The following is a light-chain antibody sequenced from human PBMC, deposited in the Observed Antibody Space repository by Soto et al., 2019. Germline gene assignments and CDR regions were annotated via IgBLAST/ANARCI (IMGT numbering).Light chain of an antibody. CDR3: QQGSDWPPTYT. CDR1: QSVSNS. CDR2: GIS. V-gene: IGKV3-11*01. Sequence: EMVLTQSPSTLSLSPGEIVTLSCRASQSVSNSLAWYQQKAGQAPRLLLYGISYRATGVPARFSGSGSGTDFTLSISSLEPEDFAIYYCQQGSDWPPTYTFGQGTKLESK. J-gene: IGKJ2*01.